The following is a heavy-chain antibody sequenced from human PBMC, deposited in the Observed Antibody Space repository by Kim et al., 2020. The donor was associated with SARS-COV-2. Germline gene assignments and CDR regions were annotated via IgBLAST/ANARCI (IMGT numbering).Heavy chain of an antibody. D-gene: IGHD4-17*01. CDR3: ARRIAVTTRWFDP. CDR2: INHSGST. V-gene: IGHV4-34*01. Sequence: SETLSLTCAVYGGSFSGYYWSWIRQPPGKGLEWIGEINHSGSTNYNPSLKSRVTISVDTSKNQFSLKLSSVTAADTAVYYCARRIAVTTRWFDPWGQGTLVTVSS. CDR1: GGSFSGYY. J-gene: IGHJ5*02.